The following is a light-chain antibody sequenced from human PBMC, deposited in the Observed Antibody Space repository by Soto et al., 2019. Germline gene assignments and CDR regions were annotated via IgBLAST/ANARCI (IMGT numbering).Light chain of an antibody. CDR3: EQYNSSSRNT. Sequence: DIQMTQSPSTLSASVGDRVTITCRASQSIRSWLAWYQQKPGKAPKLLIYKASSLESGGPSGFSGSGSGTELTLNISSVQPYDFANYYCEQYNSSSRNTFGQGTKLEIK. J-gene: IGKJ2*01. CDR2: KAS. CDR1: QSIRSW. V-gene: IGKV1-5*03.